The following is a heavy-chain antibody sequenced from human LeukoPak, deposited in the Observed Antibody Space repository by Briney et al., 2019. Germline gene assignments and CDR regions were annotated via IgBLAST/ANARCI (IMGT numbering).Heavy chain of an antibody. J-gene: IGHJ4*02. D-gene: IGHD3-3*01. Sequence: PGGSLRLSCAASGFTFSSYAMHWVRQAPGKGLEWVAVISYDGSNKYYADSVKGRFTISRDNSKNTLYLQMNSLRAEDTAVYYCARRPLYDFRGLDYWGQGTLVTVSS. CDR1: GFTFSSYA. CDR3: ARRPLYDFRGLDY. V-gene: IGHV3-30-3*01. CDR2: ISYDGSNK.